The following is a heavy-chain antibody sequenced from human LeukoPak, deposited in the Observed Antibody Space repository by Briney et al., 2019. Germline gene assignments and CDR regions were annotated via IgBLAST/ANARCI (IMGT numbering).Heavy chain of an antibody. V-gene: IGHV4-59*08. J-gene: IGHJ4*02. CDR3: ARHRFASAAIIDY. Sequence: PSETLSLTCSVSGGAVSSFYWSWIRQPPGKGLEWIGYFYYSGSTKYNPSLKSRVTMSGDTSKNQLSLKLRSVTAADTAVYYCARHRFASAAIIDYWGQGDLVTVSS. D-gene: IGHD2-2*01. CDR2: FYYSGST. CDR1: GGAVSSFY.